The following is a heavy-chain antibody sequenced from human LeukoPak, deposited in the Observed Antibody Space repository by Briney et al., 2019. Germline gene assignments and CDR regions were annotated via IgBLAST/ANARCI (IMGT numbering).Heavy chain of an antibody. V-gene: IGHV4-30-4*07. CDR1: GCSISSGGYS. CDR3: ARASSFWSGYYGY. CDR2: IYYSGST. D-gene: IGHD3-3*01. Sequence: SETLSLTCAVSGCSISSGGYSWSWMRQPPGKGLEWIGYIYYSGSTYYNPSLKSRVTISVDTSKNQFSLKLSSVTAADTAVYYCARASSFWSGYYGYWGQGTLVTVSS. J-gene: IGHJ4*02.